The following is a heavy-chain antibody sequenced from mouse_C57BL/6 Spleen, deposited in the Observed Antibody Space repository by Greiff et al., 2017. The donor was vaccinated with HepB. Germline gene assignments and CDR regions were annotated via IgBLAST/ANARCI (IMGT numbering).Heavy chain of an antibody. CDR2: IRNKANGYTT. J-gene: IGHJ4*01. D-gene: IGHD1-1*01. Sequence: EVQLQESGGGLVQPGGSLSLSCAASGFTFTDYYMSWVRQPPGKALEWLGFIRNKANGYTTEYSASVKGRFTISRDNSQSILYLQMNALRAEDSATYYCARASGYYGSSYNNAMDYWGQGTSVTVSS. CDR3: ARASGYYGSSYNNAMDY. CDR1: GFTFTDYY. V-gene: IGHV7-3*01.